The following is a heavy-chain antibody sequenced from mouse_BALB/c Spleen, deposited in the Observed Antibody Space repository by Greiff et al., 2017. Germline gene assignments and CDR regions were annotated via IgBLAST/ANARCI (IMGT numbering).Heavy chain of an antibody. J-gene: IGHJ4*01. V-gene: IGHV5-17*02. D-gene: IGHD2-3*01. CDR2: ISSGSSTI. Sequence: EVMLVESGGGLVQPGGSRKLSCAASGFTFSSFGMHWVRQAPEKGLEWVAYISSGSSTIYYADTVKGRFTISRDNPKNTLFLQMTSLRSEDTAMYYCARNGYYEYYAMDYWGQGTSVTVSA. CDR1: GFTFSSFG. CDR3: ARNGYYEYYAMDY.